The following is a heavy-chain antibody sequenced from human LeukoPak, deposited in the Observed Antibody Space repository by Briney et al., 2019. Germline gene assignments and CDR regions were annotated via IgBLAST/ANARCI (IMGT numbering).Heavy chain of an antibody. D-gene: IGHD2-2*01. CDR1: GYTFTSYG. J-gene: IGHJ2*01. CDR3: ARFYGGYCCSTSCHSQDWYFDL. CDR2: ISAYNGNT. V-gene: IGHV1-18*01. Sequence: GASVKVSCKASGYTFTSYGISWVRQAPGQGLEWMGWISAYNGNTNYAQKLQGRVTMTTDTSTSTAYMELRSLRSDDTAVYYCARFYGGYCCSTSCHSQDWYFDLWGRGTLVTVSS.